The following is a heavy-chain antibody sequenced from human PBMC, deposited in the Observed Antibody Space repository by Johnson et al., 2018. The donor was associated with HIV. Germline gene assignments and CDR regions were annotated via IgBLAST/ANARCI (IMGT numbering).Heavy chain of an antibody. CDR1: GFTFSTYA. Sequence: VQLVESGGGLVQPGGSLRLSCAASGFTFSTYAMSWVRQAPGRGLEWVSAISGGGGSTYYADSVQGRFPISRDNSKNTLSLEMNKLRAEDTAVYYCAKDTGAYYDTFLAFDIWGQGTMVTVSS. CDR2: ISGGGGST. CDR3: AKDTGAYYDTFLAFDI. D-gene: IGHD3-22*01. V-gene: IGHV3-23*04. J-gene: IGHJ3*02.